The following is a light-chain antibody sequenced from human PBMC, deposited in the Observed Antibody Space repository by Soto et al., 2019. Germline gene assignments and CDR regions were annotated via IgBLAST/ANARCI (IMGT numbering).Light chain of an antibody. CDR2: AAS. Sequence: DIQMTPSPSTLSGSVGDRVTITCRASQSISSYLNWYQQKPGKAPKLLIYAASSLQSGVPSRFSGSGSGTDFTLTISSLQPEDFATYYCQQSYSTQITFGQGTRLEIK. J-gene: IGKJ5*01. CDR3: QQSYSTQIT. V-gene: IGKV1-39*01. CDR1: QSISSY.